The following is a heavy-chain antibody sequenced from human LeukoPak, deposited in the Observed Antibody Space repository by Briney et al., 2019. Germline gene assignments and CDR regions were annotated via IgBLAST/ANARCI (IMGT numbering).Heavy chain of an antibody. CDR1: GFTFSSYG. Sequence: GGSLRLSCPASGFTFSSYGMHWVRQAPGKGLEWVAFIRYDGSNKYYADSVKGRFTISRDNSKNTLYLQMNSLRAEDTAVYYCAKFLAAAGISPFDYWGQGTLVTVSS. D-gene: IGHD6-13*01. J-gene: IGHJ4*02. CDR3: AKFLAAAGISPFDY. V-gene: IGHV3-30*02. CDR2: IRYDGSNK.